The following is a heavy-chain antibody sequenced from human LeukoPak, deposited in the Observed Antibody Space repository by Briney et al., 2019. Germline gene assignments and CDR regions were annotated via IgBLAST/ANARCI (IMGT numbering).Heavy chain of an antibody. Sequence: GGSLRLSCEASGFTFRHHAMMWVRQAPGKGLEWVADLSSSGGKTNYVDSVKGRFTISRDNSKNTLFLEMNRLRAEDTAVYFCAKGACTDTSCYAFASFYHFYYYIDVWGEGTAVTVSS. CDR1: GFTFRHHA. J-gene: IGHJ6*03. D-gene: IGHD2-2*01. CDR3: AKGACTDTSCYAFASFYHFYYYIDV. CDR2: LSSSGGKT. V-gene: IGHV3-23*01.